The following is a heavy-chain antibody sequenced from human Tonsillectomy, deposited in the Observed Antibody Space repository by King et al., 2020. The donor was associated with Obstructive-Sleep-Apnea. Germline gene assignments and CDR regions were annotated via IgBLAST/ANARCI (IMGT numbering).Heavy chain of an antibody. CDR3: VRGLGYSYGYSFDY. D-gene: IGHD5-18*01. J-gene: IGHJ4*02. CDR2: LYSGGAT. V-gene: IGHV3-66*01. Sequence: VQLVESGGGLVQPGGSLRLSCAVSGFTVSSTYMSWVRQAPGQGLEWVSTLYSGGATDYADSVKGRFTISRDTSKNTLFLQMNSLRAEDTAVYFCVRGLGYSYGYSFDYWGQGTLVTVSS. CDR1: GFTVSSTY.